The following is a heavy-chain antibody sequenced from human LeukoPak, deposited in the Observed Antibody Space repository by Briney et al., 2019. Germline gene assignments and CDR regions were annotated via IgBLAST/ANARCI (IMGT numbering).Heavy chain of an antibody. V-gene: IGHV3-21*01. CDR1: GFTFSRSD. CDR2: ISGSSSYI. J-gene: IGHJ5*01. Sequence: GGSLRLSCAASGFTFSRSDMNWVRPAPGKGLEWVSSISGSSSYIYYTDSLKGRFTISRDNAKNSLYLQMNSLRAEDTAVYYCARGSSNVAARNNWFGSWGQGTLVIVAS. CDR3: ARGSSNVAARNNWFGS. D-gene: IGHD6-6*01.